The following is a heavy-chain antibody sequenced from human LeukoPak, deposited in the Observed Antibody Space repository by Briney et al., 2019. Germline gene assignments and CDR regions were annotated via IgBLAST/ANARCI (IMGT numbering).Heavy chain of an antibody. Sequence: PSETLSLTCTVSGDSISSYYWSWLRQPPGQGLEWIGYIYHSGSTNYNPSLKSRVTIPADTSKDQFSLKLASVTAADTAVYYCATGYSSTWYYFDYWGQGTLVTVPS. D-gene: IGHD6-13*01. CDR3: ATGYSSTWYYFDY. J-gene: IGHJ4*02. V-gene: IGHV4-59*01. CDR2: IYHSGST. CDR1: GDSISSYY.